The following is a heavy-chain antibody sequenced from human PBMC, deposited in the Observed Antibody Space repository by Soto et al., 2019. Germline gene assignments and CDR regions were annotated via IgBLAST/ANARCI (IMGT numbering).Heavy chain of an antibody. Sequence: EVQLVETGGGLIQPGGSLRLSCAASGFTVSSNYMSWVRQAPGKGLEWVSVIYSGGSTYYADSVKGRFTISRDNSKNTLYLQMNSLRAEDTAVYYCARDFKAVAVGGTYMDVWCQGTTVTVSS. CDR1: GFTVSSNY. J-gene: IGHJ6*02. CDR2: IYSGGST. V-gene: IGHV3-53*02. D-gene: IGHD6-19*01. CDR3: ARDFKAVAVGGTYMDV.